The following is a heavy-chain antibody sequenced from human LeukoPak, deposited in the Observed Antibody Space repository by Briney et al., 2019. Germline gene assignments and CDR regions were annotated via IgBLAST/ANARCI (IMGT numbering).Heavy chain of an antibody. D-gene: IGHD6-19*01. CDR2: ISGSGGDT. V-gene: IGHV3-23*01. CDR3: AKAAVAGLFYYYGMDV. CDR1: GFTFSNSA. Sequence: GGSLRLSCAASGFTFSNSAMSWVRQGPGKGLEWVSGISGSGGDTYYADSVKGRFTISRDNSMNTLYVHMNSLRAEGTAVYFCAKAAVAGLFYYYGMDVWGQGTTVTVSS. J-gene: IGHJ6*02.